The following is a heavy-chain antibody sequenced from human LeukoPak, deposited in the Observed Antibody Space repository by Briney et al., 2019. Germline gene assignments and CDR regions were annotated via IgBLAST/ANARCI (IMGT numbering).Heavy chain of an antibody. V-gene: IGHV3-23*01. CDR3: AKESWELLPSLDY. J-gene: IGHJ4*02. D-gene: IGHD1-26*01. CDR2: ISGSGGST. CDR1: GFTFSSYG. Sequence: GGSLRLSCAASGFTFSSYGMSWVRQTPGKGLEWVSGISGSGGSTDYADSVRGRFTVSRDNSMDTLYLRMNSLRAEDTAIYYCAKESWELLPSLDYWGQGTLVTVSS.